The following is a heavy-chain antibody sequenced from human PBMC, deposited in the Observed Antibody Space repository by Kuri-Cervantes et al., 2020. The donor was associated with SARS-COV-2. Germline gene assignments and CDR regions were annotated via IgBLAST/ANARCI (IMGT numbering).Heavy chain of an antibody. CDR2: INPNSGGT. Sequence: ASVKVSCKASGYSFTDYSIHWVRQAPGQGLEWMGWINPNSGGTNYAQKFQGWVTMTRDTSISTVYMELSRLRSDDTAVYYCARSTSFRRLVVISQGGDFDIWGQGTMVTVSS. J-gene: IGHJ3*02. V-gene: IGHV1-2*04. D-gene: IGHD3-22*01. CDR1: GYSFTDYS. CDR3: ARSTSFRRLVVISQGGDFDI.